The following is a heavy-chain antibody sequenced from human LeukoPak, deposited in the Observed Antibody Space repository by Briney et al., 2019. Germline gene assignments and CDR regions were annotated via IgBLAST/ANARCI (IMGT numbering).Heavy chain of an antibody. Sequence: GGSLRLSCAASGFTFSSYAMSWVRQAPGKGLEWVSAISGSGGSTYYADSVKGRFTISRDNSKNTLYLQMNSLRAEDTAVYYCAKDAVVVAATVYYYYYMDVWGKGTTVTVSS. CDR3: AKDAVVVAATVYYYYYMDV. J-gene: IGHJ6*03. V-gene: IGHV3-23*01. D-gene: IGHD2-15*01. CDR2: ISGSGGST. CDR1: GFTFSSYA.